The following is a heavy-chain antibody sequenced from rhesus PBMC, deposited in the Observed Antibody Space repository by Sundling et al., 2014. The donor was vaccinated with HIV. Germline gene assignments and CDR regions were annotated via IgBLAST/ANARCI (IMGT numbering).Heavy chain of an antibody. D-gene: IGHD2-15*01. CDR3: AKKGVYCSSTYCSSGNYFDY. J-gene: IGHJ4*01. V-gene: IGHV3S42*01. Sequence: EVQLVETGGGLVQPGGSLKLSCAASGFTFSNYGMSWVRQAPGKGLEWVSTINSGGGSTYYADSVKGRFTVSRDNSNNTLSLQMNSLRTEDTAVYYCAKKGVYCSSTYCSSGNYFDYWGQGVLVTVSS. CDR1: GFTFSNYG. CDR2: INSGGGST.